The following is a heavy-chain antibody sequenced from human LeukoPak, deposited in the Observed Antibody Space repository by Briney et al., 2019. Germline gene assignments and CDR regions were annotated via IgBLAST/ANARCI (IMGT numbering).Heavy chain of an antibody. CDR2: IYYSGST. CDR3: ARDELGIGYFDY. D-gene: IGHD7-27*01. Sequence: SETLSLTCTVSSGSISSYYWSWIRQPPGKGLEWIGYIYYSGSTNYNPSLKSRVTISVDTSKNQFSLKLSSVTAADTAVYCARDELGIGYFDYWGQGTLVTVSS. CDR1: SGSISSYY. J-gene: IGHJ4*02. V-gene: IGHV4-59*01.